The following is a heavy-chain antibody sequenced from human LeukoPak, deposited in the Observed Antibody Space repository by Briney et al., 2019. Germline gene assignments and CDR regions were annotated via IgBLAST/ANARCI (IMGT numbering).Heavy chain of an antibody. CDR3: ARDHCGGDSCLGY. J-gene: IGHJ4*02. D-gene: IGHD2-21*01. Sequence: ASVKVSCTTSGYTFTDYFMHWVRQAPGQGLEWLGRIDPNSGGTNYPQKFQGTVTMTRDTSISTVYMELSRLRSDDTAMYYCARDHCGGDSCLGYWGQGTLVTVSS. V-gene: IGHV1-2*06. CDR1: GYTFTDYF. CDR2: IDPNSGGT.